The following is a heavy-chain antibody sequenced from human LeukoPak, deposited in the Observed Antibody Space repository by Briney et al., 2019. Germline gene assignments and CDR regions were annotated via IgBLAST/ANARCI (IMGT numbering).Heavy chain of an antibody. CDR3: AREGRGGDRYYYYYMDV. J-gene: IGHJ6*03. D-gene: IGHD2-21*02. CDR2: ISGGDGSP. CDR1: GFTFSTYA. V-gene: IGHV3-23*01. Sequence: GGSLRLSCAASGFTFSTYAMRWVRQAPGKGLEWVSSISGGDGSPYYADSVKGRFTISRDNSKNTLYLQMNSLRAEDTAVYYCAREGRGGDRYYYYYMDVWGKGTTVTVSS.